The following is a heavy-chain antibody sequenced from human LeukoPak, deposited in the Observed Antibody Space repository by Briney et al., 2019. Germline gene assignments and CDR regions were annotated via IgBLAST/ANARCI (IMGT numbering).Heavy chain of an antibody. J-gene: IGHJ3*02. CDR3: ARDAARWDAFDI. D-gene: IGHD6-25*01. CDR2: IRYDGSYK. V-gene: IGHV3-30*02. Sequence: GGSLRLSCAASGFTFSSYGMHWVRQAPGKGLEWVAFIRYDGSYKYYVDSVKGRFTISRDNAKNSLYLQMNSLRAEDTAVYYCARDAARWDAFDIWGQGTMVTVSS. CDR1: GFTFSSYG.